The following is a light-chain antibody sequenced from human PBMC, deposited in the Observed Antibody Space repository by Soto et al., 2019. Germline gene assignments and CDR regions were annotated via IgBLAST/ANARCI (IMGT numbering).Light chain of an antibody. Sequence: DIQMTQSPSSLSASVGDRVTITCQASQAINNDLTWYHQKPGRAPNLLIYGASTLQDGVPSRFSGSGSGTDFSLTITSLQPEDFGTYYCQQSYSAPPLTFGAGTKVDIK. CDR3: QQSYSAPPLT. CDR2: GAS. V-gene: IGKV1-39*01. J-gene: IGKJ4*01. CDR1: QAINND.